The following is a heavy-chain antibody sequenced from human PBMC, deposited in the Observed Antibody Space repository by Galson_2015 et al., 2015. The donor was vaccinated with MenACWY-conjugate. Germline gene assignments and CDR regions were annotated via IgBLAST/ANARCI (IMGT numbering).Heavy chain of an antibody. D-gene: IGHD1-26*01. Sequence: SLRLSCAASGFTFSQSGMTWVRQAVGKGLEWVASVNINSKTYYANFVEGRFTISRDNSKNIVYLHMYNLRAEDTAIYYCAKSVVGTLRGYDYWGQGTLVTVSS. J-gene: IGHJ4*02. CDR3: AKSVVGTLRGYDY. V-gene: IGHV3-23*01. CDR2: VNINSKT. CDR1: GFTFSQSG.